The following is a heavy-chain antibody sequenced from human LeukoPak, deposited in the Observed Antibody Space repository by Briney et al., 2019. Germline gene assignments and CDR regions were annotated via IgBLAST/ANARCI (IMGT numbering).Heavy chain of an antibody. J-gene: IGHJ5*02. V-gene: IGHV3-7*01. CDR2: IKQDGSEK. D-gene: IGHD2-15*01. CDR1: SSSSYY. Sequence: SSSSYYWGWIRQPPGKGLEWVANIKQDGSEKYYVDSVKGRFTISRDNAKNSLYLQMNSLRAEDTAVYYCARDLVVVVAATSFNWFDPWGQGTLVTVSS. CDR3: ARDLVVVVAATSFNWFDP.